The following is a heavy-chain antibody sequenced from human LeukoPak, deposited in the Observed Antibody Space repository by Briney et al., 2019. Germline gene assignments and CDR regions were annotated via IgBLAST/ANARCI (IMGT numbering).Heavy chain of an antibody. D-gene: IGHD5-18*01. Sequence: TLSLTCTVSGGSLSSGGYHWPGLRQHPGKGREGLGHISYSGSTYYNPSPNTRVTISGGTSKSQFSLKLSSVTAADTAVYYCARVRGYSYGELDYWGEGTLVTVSS. J-gene: IGHJ4*02. CDR2: ISYSGST. CDR3: ARVRGYSYGELDY. V-gene: IGHV4-31*03. CDR1: GGSLSSGGYH.